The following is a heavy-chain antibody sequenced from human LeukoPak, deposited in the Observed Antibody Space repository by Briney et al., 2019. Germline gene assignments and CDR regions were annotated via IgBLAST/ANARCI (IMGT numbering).Heavy chain of an antibody. Sequence: PGRSLRLSCAASGFTFSSYAMHWVRQAPGKGLEWVAVISYDGSNKYYADSVKGRFTISRDNSKNTLYLQMNSLRAEDTAVYYCAKAPNYGDYLGGSPFDYWGQGTLVTVSS. CDR3: AKAPNYGDYLGGSPFDY. CDR2: ISYDGSNK. V-gene: IGHV3-30*04. J-gene: IGHJ4*02. D-gene: IGHD4-17*01. CDR1: GFTFSSYA.